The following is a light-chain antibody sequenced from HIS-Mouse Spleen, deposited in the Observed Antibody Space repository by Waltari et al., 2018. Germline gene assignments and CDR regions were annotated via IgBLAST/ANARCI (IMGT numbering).Light chain of an antibody. CDR2: EHS. CDR3: YSTDSSGNHRV. V-gene: IGLV3-10*01. J-gene: IGLJ2*01. Sequence: SYELTQPPSVSVSPGQTARITCSGDALPKKYAYWYQQKSGQAPVLVIYEHSKRTSGVPEEFSGSSSGTMATLTISGAQVEDEADYYCYSTDSSGNHRVFGGGTKLTVL. CDR1: ALPKKY.